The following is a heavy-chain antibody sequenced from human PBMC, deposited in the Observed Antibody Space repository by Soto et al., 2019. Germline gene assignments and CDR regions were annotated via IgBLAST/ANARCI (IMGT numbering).Heavy chain of an antibody. CDR2: ISYDGGVK. CDR1: GFIFSDHD. CDR3: ARDSSRGTTTWGYFYYHRMDV. J-gene: IGHJ6*02. D-gene: IGHD6-13*01. Sequence: QVQLVESGGGVVPSGRSLRVSCEASGFIFSDHDIHWVRQAPGKGLEWLAVISYDGGVKYYAASVKGRFTLSRDNSKNTLFLEMNSLRPEDTAKYYCARDSSRGTTTWGYFYYHRMDVWGQGTVVTVSS. V-gene: IGHV3-30*03.